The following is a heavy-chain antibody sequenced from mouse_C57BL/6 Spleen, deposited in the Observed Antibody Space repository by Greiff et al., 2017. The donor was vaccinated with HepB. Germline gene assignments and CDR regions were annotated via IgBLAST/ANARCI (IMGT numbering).Heavy chain of an antibody. Sequence: QVQLQQPGAELVKPGASVKLSCKASGYTFTSYWMQWVKQRPGQGLEWIGEIDPSDSYTNYNQKFKGKATLTVDTSSSTAYMQLSSLTSEDSAVYYCARSGGNYVFYFDYWGQGTTLTVSS. J-gene: IGHJ2*01. D-gene: IGHD2-1*01. CDR3: ARSGGNYVFYFDY. CDR2: IDPSDSYT. V-gene: IGHV1-50*01. CDR1: GYTFTSYW.